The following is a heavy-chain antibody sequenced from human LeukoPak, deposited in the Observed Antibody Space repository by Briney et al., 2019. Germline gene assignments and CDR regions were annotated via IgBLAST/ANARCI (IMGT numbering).Heavy chain of an antibody. Sequence: GASVKVSCKTSGFTFTTYTMHWVRQAPGQRLEWMGWINAANGNTQYSQKFQGRVTITRDTSTSTAYMELRSLRSDDTAVYYCARDGLGTVTTDYYYGMGVWGQGTTVTVSS. D-gene: IGHD4-17*01. CDR2: INAANGNT. CDR3: ARDGLGTVTTDYYYGMGV. J-gene: IGHJ6*02. V-gene: IGHV1-3*01. CDR1: GFTFTTYT.